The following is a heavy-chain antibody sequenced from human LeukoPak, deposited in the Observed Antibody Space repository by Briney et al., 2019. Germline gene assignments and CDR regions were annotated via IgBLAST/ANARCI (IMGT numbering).Heavy chain of an antibody. V-gene: IGHV3-48*01. CDR1: GFTFSSYS. CDR2: ISSSSSTI. CDR3: AKGCSWYLEGFDY. D-gene: IGHD6-13*01. Sequence: GGSLRLSCAASGFTFSSYSMNWVRQAPGKGLEWVSYISSSSSTIYYADSVKGRFTISRDNSKNTLYLQMNSLRAEDTAVYYCAKGCSWYLEGFDYWGQGTLVTVSS. J-gene: IGHJ4*02.